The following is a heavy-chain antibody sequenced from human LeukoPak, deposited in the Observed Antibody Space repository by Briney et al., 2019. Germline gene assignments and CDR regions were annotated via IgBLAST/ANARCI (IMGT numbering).Heavy chain of an antibody. CDR3: ARDIGSYGSGSYSPLVSWFDP. CDR2: ISSSSSYI. D-gene: IGHD3-10*01. J-gene: IGHJ5*02. V-gene: IGHV3-21*01. CDR1: GFTFSSYS. Sequence: KSGGSLRLSCAASGFTFSSYSMNWVRQAPGKGLEWVSSISSSSSYIYYADSVKGRFTISRDNAKNSLYLQMNSLRAEDTAVYYCARDIGSYGSGSYSPLVSWFDPWGQGTLVTVSS.